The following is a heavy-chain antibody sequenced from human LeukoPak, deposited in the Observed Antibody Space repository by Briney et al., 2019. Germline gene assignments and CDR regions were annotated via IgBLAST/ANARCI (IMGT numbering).Heavy chain of an antibody. CDR1: GGSFSGYY. Sequence: SETLSLTCAVYGGSFSGYYWSWIRQHPGKGLEWIGYIYYSGSAYYNPSLKSRVTISVDTSKNQFSLKLSSVTAADTAVYYCARVIAVAGKKAPFDYWGQGTLVTVSS. V-gene: IGHV4-31*11. CDR2: IYYSGSA. J-gene: IGHJ4*02. CDR3: ARVIAVAGKKAPFDY. D-gene: IGHD6-19*01.